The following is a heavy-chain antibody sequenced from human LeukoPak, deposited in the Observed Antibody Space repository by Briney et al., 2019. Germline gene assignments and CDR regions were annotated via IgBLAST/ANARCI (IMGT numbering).Heavy chain of an antibody. D-gene: IGHD3-22*01. J-gene: IGHJ4*02. CDR2: ISGSGGST. V-gene: IGHV3-23*01. Sequence: GGSLRLSCAASGFTFSSYAMSWVRQAPGKGLEWVSAISGSGGSTYYADSVKGRFTISRVNSKNTLYLQMNSLRAEDTAVYYCAKFRLPVYYYDSSGYYFDYWGQGTLVTVSS. CDR1: GFTFSSYA. CDR3: AKFRLPVYYYDSSGYYFDY.